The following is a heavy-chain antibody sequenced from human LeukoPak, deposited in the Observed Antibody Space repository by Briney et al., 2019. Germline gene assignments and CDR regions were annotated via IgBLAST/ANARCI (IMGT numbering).Heavy chain of an antibody. CDR2: ISGSGGST. J-gene: IGHJ4*02. CDR3: AKRKSTAAAAAYYFDY. D-gene: IGHD6-13*01. V-gene: IGHV3-23*01. CDR1: GFTFSSYA. Sequence: GGSLRLSCAASGFTFSSYAMSWVRQAPGKGLEWVSGISGSGGSTNYADSVKGRFTISRDNSKNTLFLQMNSLRAEDTAVYYCAKRKSTAAAAAYYFDYWGQGTLVTVSS.